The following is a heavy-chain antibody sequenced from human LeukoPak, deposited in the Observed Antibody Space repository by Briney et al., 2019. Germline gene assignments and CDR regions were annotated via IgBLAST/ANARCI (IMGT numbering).Heavy chain of an antibody. Sequence: GGSLRLSCAASGLTFSNYWMDWVRQAPGKGLEWVSVIYSGGSTYNAESVRGRFTISRDNSKNTLYLQMNSLRAEDTAVYYCARGPNSGSYIYFDYWGQGTLVTVSS. CDR3: ARGPNSGSYIYFDY. J-gene: IGHJ4*02. CDR2: IYSGGST. V-gene: IGHV3-53*01. D-gene: IGHD1-26*01. CDR1: GLTFSNYW.